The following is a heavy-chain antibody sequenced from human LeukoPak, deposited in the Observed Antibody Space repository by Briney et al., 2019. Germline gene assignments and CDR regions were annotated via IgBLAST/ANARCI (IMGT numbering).Heavy chain of an antibody. J-gene: IGHJ4*02. V-gene: IGHV1-18*01. D-gene: IGHD2-2*01. Sequence: GASVKVSCKASGYTFTSYGISWLRQAPGQGLEWMGWISAYNGDTNYAQKLQGRVTMTTDTSTSTAYMELRSLRSDDTAVYYCAREGYCNSTSCDKPFACWGPGALVTVSS. CDR3: AREGYCNSTSCDKPFAC. CDR1: GYTFTSYG. CDR2: ISAYNGDT.